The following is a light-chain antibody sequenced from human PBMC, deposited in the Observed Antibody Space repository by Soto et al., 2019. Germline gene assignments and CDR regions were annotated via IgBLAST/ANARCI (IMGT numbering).Light chain of an antibody. J-gene: IGLJ1*01. V-gene: IGLV2-8*01. CDR1: SSDVGGYNY. CDR2: EVS. CDR3: LSYADTAYV. Sequence: LTQPPSASGSPGQSVTISCAGTSSDVGGYNYVSWYQQYPGKVPKLMIYEVSERPSGVPDRFSGSKPGNTAFLTVSGLQAEDEADYYCLSYADTAYVFGTGTKVTAL.